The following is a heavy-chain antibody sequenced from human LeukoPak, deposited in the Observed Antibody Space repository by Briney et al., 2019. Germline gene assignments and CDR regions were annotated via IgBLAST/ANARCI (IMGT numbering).Heavy chain of an antibody. V-gene: IGHV3-9*01. Sequence: GGSLRLSCAASGFTFDDYAMHWVRQAPGKGLEWVSGISWNSGSIGYADSVKGRFTISRDNAKNSLYLQMNSLRAEDTAVYYCAREIVATYDVFDIWGQGTMVTVSS. D-gene: IGHD5-12*01. CDR1: GFTFDDYA. J-gene: IGHJ3*02. CDR2: ISWNSGSI. CDR3: AREIVATYDVFDI.